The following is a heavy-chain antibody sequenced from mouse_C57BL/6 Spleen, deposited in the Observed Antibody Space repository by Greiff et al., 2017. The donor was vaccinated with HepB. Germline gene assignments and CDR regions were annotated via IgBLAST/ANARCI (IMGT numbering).Heavy chain of an antibody. CDR2: IRNKANGYTT. CDR3: AGGLRRYFDY. J-gene: IGHJ2*01. CDR1: GFTFTDYY. V-gene: IGHV7-3*01. D-gene: IGHD2-4*01. Sequence: EVQLQESGGGLVQPGGSLSLSCAASGFTFTDYYMSWVRQPPGKALEWLGFIRNKANGYTTEYSASVKGRFTISRDNSQSILYLQMNALSAEDSATYYCAGGLRRYFDYWGQGTTLTVSS.